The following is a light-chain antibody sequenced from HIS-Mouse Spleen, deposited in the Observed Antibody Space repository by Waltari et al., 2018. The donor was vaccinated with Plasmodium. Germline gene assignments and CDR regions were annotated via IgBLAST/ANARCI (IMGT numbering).Light chain of an antibody. CDR3: AAWDDSLNGPV. Sequence: QSVLTQPPSVSEAPRQRVTISCSGRRPNIGTNDVNWYQQLPGKAPKLLHYYADLLPSGVSCRFSGSKSGTSASLAISGLQSEDEADYYCAAWDDSLNGPVFGGGTKLTVL. CDR1: RPNIGTND. CDR2: YAD. J-gene: IGLJ2*01. V-gene: IGLV1-36*01.